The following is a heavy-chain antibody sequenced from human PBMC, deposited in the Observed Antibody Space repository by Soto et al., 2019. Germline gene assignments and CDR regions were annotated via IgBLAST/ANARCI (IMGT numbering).Heavy chain of an antibody. CDR2: IYTSGST. J-gene: IGHJ5*02. D-gene: IGHD3-22*01. V-gene: IGHV4-4*07. CDR3: ASEYYDSSGYYPFDP. Sequence: SETLSLTCTVSGGSISSYYWSWIRQPAGKGLEWIGRIYTSGSTNYNPSLKSRVTMSVDTSKNQFSLKLSSVTAADTAVYYCASEYYDSSGYYPFDPWGQGTLVTVSS. CDR1: GGSISSYY.